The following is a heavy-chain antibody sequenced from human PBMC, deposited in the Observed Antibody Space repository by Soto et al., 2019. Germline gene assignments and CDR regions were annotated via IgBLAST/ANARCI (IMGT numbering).Heavy chain of an antibody. CDR2: ISGSGDST. CDR1: GFTFSSYV. Sequence: GGSLRLSCAVSGFTFSSYVMRWVRQAPGKGLEWVSSISGSGDSTYYADSVKGRFTISRDNSKNTLYLQMNSLRAEDTAVYYCSKRPYDCVSTSCQLGMDVWGQGTAVTVSS. D-gene: IGHD2-2*01. V-gene: IGHV3-23*01. J-gene: IGHJ6*02. CDR3: SKRPYDCVSTSCQLGMDV.